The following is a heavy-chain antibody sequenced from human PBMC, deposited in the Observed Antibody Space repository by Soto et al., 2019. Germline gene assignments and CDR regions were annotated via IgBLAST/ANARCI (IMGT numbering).Heavy chain of an antibody. Sequence: GGSLRLSCAASGFTFSSYSMNWVRQAPGKGLEWVSSISSSSSYIYYADSVKGRFTISRDNSKNALYLQMNSLRAEDTAVYYCAKGGYSSSWIPIYYYYGMDVWGQGTTVTVSS. V-gene: IGHV3-21*01. CDR2: ISSSSSYI. J-gene: IGHJ6*02. CDR1: GFTFSSYS. D-gene: IGHD6-13*01. CDR3: AKGGYSSSWIPIYYYYGMDV.